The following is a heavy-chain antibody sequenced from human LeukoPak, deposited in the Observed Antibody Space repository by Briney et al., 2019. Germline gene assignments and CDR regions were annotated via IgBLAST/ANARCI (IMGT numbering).Heavy chain of an antibody. CDR1: GYTFTSYD. CDR2: MNPNSGNT. V-gene: IGHV1-8*01. D-gene: IGHD3-10*01. CDR3: ARGRRTMVRGVRAYYYYMGV. Sequence: ASVKVSCKASGYTFTSYDINWVRQATGQGLEWMGWMNPNSGNTGYAQKFQGRVTMTRNTSISTAYMELSSLRSEDTAVYYCARGRRTMVRGVRAYYYYMGVWGKGTTVTVSS. J-gene: IGHJ6*03.